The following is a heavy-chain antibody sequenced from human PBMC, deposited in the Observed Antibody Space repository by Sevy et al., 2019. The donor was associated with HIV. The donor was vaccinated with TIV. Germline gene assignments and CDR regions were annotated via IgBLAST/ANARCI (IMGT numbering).Heavy chain of an antibody. CDR2: LSFGCGEI. V-gene: IGHV3-23*01. Sequence: LSLTCAASGFTFSKYSMSWVRQPPGKGLEWVSTLSFGCGEINYADSVKGRFTISIDNSKSSVYLQMNNLRPEDTAVYYCAREGCTKPHDYWGQGTLVTVSS. J-gene: IGHJ4*02. D-gene: IGHD2-8*01. CDR1: GFTFSKYS. CDR3: AREGCTKPHDY.